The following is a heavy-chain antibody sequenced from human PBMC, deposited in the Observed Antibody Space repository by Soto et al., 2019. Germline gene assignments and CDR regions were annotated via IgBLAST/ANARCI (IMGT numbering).Heavy chain of an antibody. CDR1: GFTFSSYA. Sequence: PGGSLRLSCAASGFTFSSYAMHWVRQAPGKGLEWVAVISYDGSNKYYADSVKGRFTISRDNSKNTLYLQMNSLRAEDTAVYYCARDPWLRMYYYYGMDVWGQGTTVTVSS. CDR3: ARDPWLRMYYYYGMDV. J-gene: IGHJ6*02. V-gene: IGHV3-30-3*01. CDR2: ISYDGSNK. D-gene: IGHD3-9*01.